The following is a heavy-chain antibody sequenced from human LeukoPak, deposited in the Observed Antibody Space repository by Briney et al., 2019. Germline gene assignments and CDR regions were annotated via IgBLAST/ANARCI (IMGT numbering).Heavy chain of an antibody. D-gene: IGHD3-22*01. Sequence: GSLRPSCAASGFTVSSNYMSWVRQAPGKGLEWVSVIYSGGSTYYADSAKGRFTISRDNSKNTLYLQMNSLRAEDTAVYYCASPRGAPFDSSGYYFDYWGQGTLVTVSS. CDR1: GFTVSSNY. CDR3: ASPRGAPFDSSGYYFDY. CDR2: IYSGGST. J-gene: IGHJ4*02. V-gene: IGHV3-53*01.